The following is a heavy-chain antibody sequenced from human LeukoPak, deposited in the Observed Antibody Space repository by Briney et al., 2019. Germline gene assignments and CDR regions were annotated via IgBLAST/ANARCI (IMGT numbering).Heavy chain of an antibody. CDR1: GGSISGSSYY. CDR3: ASLPPVKAAAGHTPTPDY. D-gene: IGHD6-13*01. J-gene: IGHJ4*02. V-gene: IGHV4-61*05. CDR2: IYYSAST. Sequence: SETLSLTCTVSGGSISGSSYYWGWIRQPPGKGLEWIGYIYYSASTNYNPSLKSRVTISIDTSKNQFSLKLSSVTAADTAVYYCASLPPVKAAAGHTPTPDYWGQGTLVTVSS.